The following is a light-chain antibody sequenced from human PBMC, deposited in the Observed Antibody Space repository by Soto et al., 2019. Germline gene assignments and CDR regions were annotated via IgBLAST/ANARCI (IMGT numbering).Light chain of an antibody. CDR2: AAY. J-gene: IGKJ2*01. V-gene: IGKV3-20*01. Sequence: EIVLTQSPGTLSLSPGERVTLSCRASQSVSSSYLAWYQQRPGQAPRLLIHAAYTRATGIPDWFSGSESGTDFTLTINRLEPEDCAVCYCQLRGNSPRHTFGRATKLE. CDR1: QSVSSSY. CDR3: QLRGNSPRHT.